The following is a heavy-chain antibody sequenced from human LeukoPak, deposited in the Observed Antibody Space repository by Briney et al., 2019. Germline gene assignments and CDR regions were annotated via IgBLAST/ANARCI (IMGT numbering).Heavy chain of an antibody. D-gene: IGHD3-10*01. V-gene: IGHV3-30*02. J-gene: IGHJ3*02. Sequence: GGSLRLSCAASGFTFSSYGMHWVRQAPGKGLEWVAFIRYDGSNKYYADSVKGRFTISRDNSKNTLYLQMNSLRAEDMAVYYCARGGSPDDAFDIWGQGTMVTVSS. CDR2: IRYDGSNK. CDR3: ARGGSPDDAFDI. CDR1: GFTFSSYG.